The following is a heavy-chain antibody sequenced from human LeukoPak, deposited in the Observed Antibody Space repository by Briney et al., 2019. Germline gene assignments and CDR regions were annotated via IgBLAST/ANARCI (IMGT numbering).Heavy chain of an antibody. J-gene: IGHJ5*02. CDR2: IYHSGST. CDR1: GYSICSGNY. CDR3: ARKDVRYFDWLTDNWFDP. Sequence: SETLSLTCAVSGYSICSGNYWGWIRQPPGKGLEWIGSIYHSGSTYYNPSLKSRVTISVDTSKNQFSLKLSSVTAADTAVYYWARKDVRYFDWLTDNWFDPWGQGALVTVSS. V-gene: IGHV4-38-2*01. D-gene: IGHD3-9*01.